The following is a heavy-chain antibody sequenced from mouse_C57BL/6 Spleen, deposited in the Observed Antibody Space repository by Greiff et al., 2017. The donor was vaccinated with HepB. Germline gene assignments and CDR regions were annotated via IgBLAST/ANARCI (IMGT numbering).Heavy chain of an antibody. J-gene: IGHJ2*01. V-gene: IGHV1-82*01. CDR3: ARDYDGFDY. D-gene: IGHD2-4*01. CDR1: GYAFSSSW. CDR2: FYPGDGDT. Sequence: VKLQQSGPELVKPGASVKISCKASGYAFSSSWMNWVKQRPGKGLEWIGRFYPGDGDTNYNGKFKGKATLTADKSSSTAYMQLSSLTSEDSAVYFCARDYDGFDYWGQGTTLTVSS.